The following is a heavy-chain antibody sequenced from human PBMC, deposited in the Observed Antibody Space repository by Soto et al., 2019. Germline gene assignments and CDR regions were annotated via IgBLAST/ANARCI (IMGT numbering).Heavy chain of an antibody. V-gene: IGHV1-69*02. CDR2: IIPILGIA. Sequence: QVQLVQSGAEVKKPGSSVKVSCKASGGTFSSYTISWVRQAPGQGLEWMGRIIPILGIANYAQKFQGRVTITADKSTSTAYMELSSLRSEDTAVYYCARADPISYPNESIVGATTSSDAFDIWGQGTMVTVSS. J-gene: IGHJ3*02. D-gene: IGHD1-26*01. CDR1: GGTFSSYT. CDR3: ARADPISYPNESIVGATTSSDAFDI.